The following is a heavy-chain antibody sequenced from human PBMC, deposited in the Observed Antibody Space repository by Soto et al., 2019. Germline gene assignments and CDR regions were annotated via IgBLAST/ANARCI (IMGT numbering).Heavy chain of an antibody. CDR3: ARDGDFYDSSGYYYN. CDR2: IIPMFGTA. CDR1: GGTFNDYT. D-gene: IGHD3-22*01. J-gene: IGHJ4*02. Sequence: QVQLVQSGAEVKKPGSSVKVSCKASGGTFNDYTINWVRQAPGQGLEWMGGIIPMFGTANYAQKFLGRVTITAAESTNTVYMVLSSLRSEDTAVYYCARDGDFYDSSGYYYNWGQGTMVTVSS. V-gene: IGHV1-69*01.